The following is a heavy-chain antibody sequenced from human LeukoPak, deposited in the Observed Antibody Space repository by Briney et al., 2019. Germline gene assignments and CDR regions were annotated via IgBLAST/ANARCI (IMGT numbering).Heavy chain of an antibody. J-gene: IGHJ4*02. D-gene: IGHD6-19*01. V-gene: IGHV1-2*02. CDR3: ARAPQWLVRREFDY. Sequence: ASVKVSCKASGYTFTGYYMHWVRQAPGQGLEWMGWINPNSGGTNYAQKFQGRVTMTRDTSISTAYVELSRLRSDDTAVYYCARAPQWLVRREFDYWGQGTLVTVSS. CDR2: INPNSGGT. CDR1: GYTFTGYY.